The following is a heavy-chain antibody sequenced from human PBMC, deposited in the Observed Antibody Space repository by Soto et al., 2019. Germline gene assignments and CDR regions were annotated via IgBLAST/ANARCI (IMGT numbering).Heavy chain of an antibody. V-gene: IGHV4-39*01. CDR1: GGSISSSSYY. D-gene: IGHD6-19*01. CDR3: ARAIAVAGAYFDY. J-gene: IGHJ4*02. CDR2: IYYSGST. Sequence: NPSETLSLTCTVSGGSISSSSYYWGWIRQPPGKGLEWIGSIYYSGSTYYNPSLKSRVTISVDTSKNQFSLKLSSVTAADTAVYYCARAIAVAGAYFDYWGQGTLVTVSS.